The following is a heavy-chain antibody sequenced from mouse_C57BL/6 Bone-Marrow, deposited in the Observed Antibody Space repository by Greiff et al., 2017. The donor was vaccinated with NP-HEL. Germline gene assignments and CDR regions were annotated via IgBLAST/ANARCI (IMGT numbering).Heavy chain of an antibody. CDR2: INYDGSST. V-gene: IGHV5-16*01. CDR1: GFTFSDYY. D-gene: IGHD2-1*01. J-gene: IGHJ1*03. CDR3: ARWIYGNYGYFDV. Sequence: GQLVESEGGLVQPGSSMKLSCTASGFTFSDYYMAWVRQVPEKGLEWVANINYDGSSTYYLDSLKSRFIISRDNAKNILYLQMSSLKSEDTATYYCARWIYGNYGYFDVWGTGTTGTVSS.